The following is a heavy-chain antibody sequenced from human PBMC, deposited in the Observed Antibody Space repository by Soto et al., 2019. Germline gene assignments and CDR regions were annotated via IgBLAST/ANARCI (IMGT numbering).Heavy chain of an antibody. Sequence: GASVKVSCKASGYTFTGYYMHWVRQAPGQGLEWMGWMNPNSGNTDYAQKFQGRVTMTRNTSIGTAYMELSSLRSEDTAVYYCARTYSSSSSYFYYYIDVWGKGTTVTVS. CDR2: MNPNSGNT. V-gene: IGHV1-8*02. J-gene: IGHJ6*03. D-gene: IGHD6-6*01. CDR3: ARTYSSSSSYFYYYIDV. CDR1: GYTFTGYY.